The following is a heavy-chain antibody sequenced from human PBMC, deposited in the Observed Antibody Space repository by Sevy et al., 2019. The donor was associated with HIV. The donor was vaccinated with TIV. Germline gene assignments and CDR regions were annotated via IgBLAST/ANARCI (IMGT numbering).Heavy chain of an antibody. Sequence: GGSLRLSCAASGFTFSNYVMSWVRQAPGKGLEGVSVISGSGVNTYYADSVKGRFTISRDNSKNTLYLQMNSLRAEDTAIYYCAKGMTSIEEFDYWGQGTLVTVSS. CDR3: AKGMTSIEEFDY. V-gene: IGHV3-23*01. CDR1: GFTFSNYV. J-gene: IGHJ4*02. CDR2: ISGSGVNT. D-gene: IGHD2-21*02.